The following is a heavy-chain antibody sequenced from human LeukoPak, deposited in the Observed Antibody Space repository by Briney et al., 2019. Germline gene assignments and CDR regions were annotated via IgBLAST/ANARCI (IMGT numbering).Heavy chain of an antibody. V-gene: IGHV3-23*01. CDR3: AKDRGMSSGWYLCDY. D-gene: IGHD6-19*01. Sequence: GGSLRLSCVASGFTFSSYAMSWVRQAPGKGLEWVSAISGSGGSTYYADSVKGRFTISRDNSKNTLYLQMNSLRAEDTAVYYCAKDRGMSSGWYLCDYWGQGTLVTVSS. CDR1: GFTFSSYA. J-gene: IGHJ4*02. CDR2: ISGSGGST.